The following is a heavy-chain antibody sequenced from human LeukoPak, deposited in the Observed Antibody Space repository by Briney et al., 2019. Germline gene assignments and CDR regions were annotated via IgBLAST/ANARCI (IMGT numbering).Heavy chain of an antibody. V-gene: IGHV3-53*01. J-gene: IGHJ4*02. CDR1: GFTVSSNY. D-gene: IGHD3-3*01. Sequence: PGGSLRLSCAASGFTVSSNYMSWVRQAPGKGLEWVSVIYSGGSTYYADSVKGRFTISRDNAKNSLYLQMNSLRAEDTAVYYCARDLPAFYDFWSGYSDYWGQGTLVTVSS. CDR2: IYSGGST. CDR3: ARDLPAFYDFWSGYSDY.